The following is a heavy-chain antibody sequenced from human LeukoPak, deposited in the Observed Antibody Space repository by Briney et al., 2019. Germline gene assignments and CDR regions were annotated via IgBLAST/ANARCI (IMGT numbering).Heavy chain of an antibody. D-gene: IGHD3-9*01. V-gene: IGHV3-21*01. CDR1: GFTFSSYS. Sequence: GGSLRLSCAASGFTFSSYSMNWVRQAPGKGLEWVSSISSSSSYIYYADSVKGRFTISRDTSKNTVSLQMNSLRADDTAVYYCARDPTLTGYYMEYYMDVWGKGTTVTISS. J-gene: IGHJ6*03. CDR3: ARDPTLTGYYMEYYMDV. CDR2: ISSSSSYI.